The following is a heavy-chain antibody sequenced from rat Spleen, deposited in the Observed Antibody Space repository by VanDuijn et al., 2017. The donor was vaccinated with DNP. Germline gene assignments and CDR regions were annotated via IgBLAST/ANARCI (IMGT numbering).Heavy chain of an antibody. CDR3: AKDYHYYAMDA. CDR1: GFNFNDYW. Sequence: EVRLVESGGGLVQPGRSLKLSCAASGFNFNDYWMGWVRQAPGKGLEWVASINTDGGSTYYPDSVKGRFTISRDNAENTVYLQMNSLRSEDTATYYCAKDYHYYAMDAWGQGTSVTVSS. V-gene: IGHV5-58*01. CDR2: INTDGGST. J-gene: IGHJ4*01.